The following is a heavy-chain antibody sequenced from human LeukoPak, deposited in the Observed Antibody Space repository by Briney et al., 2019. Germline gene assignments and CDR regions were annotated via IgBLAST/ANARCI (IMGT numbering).Heavy chain of an antibody. CDR1: GFSLSSYT. D-gene: IGHD2-2*01. Sequence: GGSLRLSCAASGFSLSSYTMNRVLQAPGKGLEWVSYISGSGSPIHYVDSVKGRFTMSRDNGKNSLYLQMNSLRAEDTALYYCARDHQYVFDVWGEGTMVTVSS. CDR2: ISGSGSPI. CDR3: ARDHQYVFDV. J-gene: IGHJ3*01. V-gene: IGHV3-48*01.